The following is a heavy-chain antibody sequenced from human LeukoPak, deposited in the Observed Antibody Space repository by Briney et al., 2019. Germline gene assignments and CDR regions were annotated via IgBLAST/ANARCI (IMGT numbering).Heavy chain of an antibody. D-gene: IGHD1-1*01. CDR3: AKGLDELDY. V-gene: IGHV3-23*01. CDR2: ISINSGGT. J-gene: IGHJ4*02. Sequence: GGSLRLSCAASGFTFSSYAMTWVRQAPGKGLEWVSSISINSGGTSYADSVKGRFTISRDNSKNTLYLQMNSLRAEDTAVYYCAKGLDELDYWGQGTLVTVSS. CDR1: GFTFSSYA.